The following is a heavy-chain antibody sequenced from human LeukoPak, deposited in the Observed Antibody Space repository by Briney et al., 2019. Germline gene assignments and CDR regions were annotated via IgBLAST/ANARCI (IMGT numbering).Heavy chain of an antibody. CDR2: IKQDGSEK. CDR3: ARDPDYGDSLDY. V-gene: IGHV3-7*01. J-gene: IGHJ4*02. CDR1: GFTFSSYW. D-gene: IGHD4-17*01. Sequence: GGSLRLSCAASGFTFSSYWMSWVRQAPGKGLEWVANIKQDGSEKYYVDSVKGQSTISRDNAKNSLYLQMNSLRAEDTAVYYCARDPDYGDSLDYWGQGTLVTVSS.